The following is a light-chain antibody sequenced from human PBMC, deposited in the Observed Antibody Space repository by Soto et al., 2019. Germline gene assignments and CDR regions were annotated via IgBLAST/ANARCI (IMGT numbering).Light chain of an antibody. Sequence: VMTQSTLSLPVTPGEPASISGRSSQSLVDVDGNTYSNGFEQRPRQYPRRLIYKVSNRDSGVPDRFSGSGSGTDFTLKISRVEAEDVGVYYCMQGTHWPPTCTFGQGTKVDIK. CDR3: MQGTHWPPTCT. CDR2: KVS. J-gene: IGKJ1*01. CDR1: QSLVDVDGNTY. V-gene: IGKV2-30*01.